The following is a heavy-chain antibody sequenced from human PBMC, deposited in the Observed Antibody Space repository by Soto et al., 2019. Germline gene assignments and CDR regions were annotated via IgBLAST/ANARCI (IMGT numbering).Heavy chain of an antibody. Sequence: ASVKVSCRASGNTFASHGFSWVRQAPGQGLEWMGWISGFNGQTNYALKFQGRVTLTTDTSTSTAYMELRSLRSDDTAVYFCARVDPRGVAVVRDYWGQGTLVTVSS. D-gene: IGHD3-10*01. V-gene: IGHV1-18*01. CDR1: GNTFASHG. CDR2: ISGFNGQT. J-gene: IGHJ4*02. CDR3: ARVDPRGVAVVRDY.